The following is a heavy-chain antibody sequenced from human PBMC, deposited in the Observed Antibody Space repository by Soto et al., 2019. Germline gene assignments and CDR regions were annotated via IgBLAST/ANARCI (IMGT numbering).Heavy chain of an antibody. V-gene: IGHV3-11*01. CDR3: ASSVTGFGELLSSVFDY. CDR2: ISSSGSTI. D-gene: IGHD3-10*01. J-gene: IGHJ4*02. CDR1: GFTFSDYY. Sequence: PGGSLRLSCAASGFTFSDYYMSWIRQAPGKGLEWVSYISSSGSTIYYADPVKGRFTISRDNAKNSLYLQMNSLRAEDTAVYYCASSVTGFGELLSSVFDYWGQGTLVTVSS.